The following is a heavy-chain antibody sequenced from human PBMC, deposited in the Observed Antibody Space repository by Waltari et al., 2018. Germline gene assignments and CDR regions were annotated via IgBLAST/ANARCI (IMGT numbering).Heavy chain of an antibody. D-gene: IGHD3-10*01. J-gene: IGHJ4*02. CDR1: GFTFRTYR. V-gene: IGHV3-21*02. Sequence: EVQLVESGGGLVKPGGSLRLSCAASGFTFRTYRMNWMCQTPGVVLEWAASISSSVDNINSSDSLRGRFTFSRDNAGDSLYLQINSLTVEDTATYYCSRGITIVAAQDNDDYWGQGTLVTVSS. CDR2: ISSSVDNI. CDR3: SRGITIVAAQDNDDY.